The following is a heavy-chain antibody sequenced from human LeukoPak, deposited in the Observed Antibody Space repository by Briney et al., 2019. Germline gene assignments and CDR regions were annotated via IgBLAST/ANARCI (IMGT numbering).Heavy chain of an antibody. CDR1: GYTFTSYA. CDR3: ARDEERLNWFDP. D-gene: IGHD1-26*01. Sequence: ASVKVSCKASGYTFTSYAMHWVRQAPGQRLEWMGWINAGNGNTKYSQKFQGRVTITRDTSASTAYMELSSLRSEDTAVYYCARDEERLNWFDPWGQGTLVTVSS. V-gene: IGHV1-3*01. CDR2: INAGNGNT. J-gene: IGHJ5*02.